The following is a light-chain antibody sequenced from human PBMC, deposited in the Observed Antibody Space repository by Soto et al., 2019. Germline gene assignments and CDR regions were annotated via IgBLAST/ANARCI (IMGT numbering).Light chain of an antibody. J-gene: IGLJ1*01. CDR3: CSSAPESTYV. Sequence: QSALTQPASVSGSPGQSITISCTGTSSDVGSYNFVSWYQQHAGTAPKLIIYRGTKRPSGVSTRFSGSVSGNTASLTVSGLQAEDEAEYFCCSSAPESTYVFGTGTKLTVL. CDR1: SSDVGSYNF. CDR2: RGT. V-gene: IGLV2-23*01.